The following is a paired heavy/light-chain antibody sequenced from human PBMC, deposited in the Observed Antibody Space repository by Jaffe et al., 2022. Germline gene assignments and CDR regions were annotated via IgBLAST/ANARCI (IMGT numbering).Light chain of an antibody. Sequence: DIVLTQSPGILSLSPGERATLSCRTSQSVSSSFLAWYQQKPGQAPRLLIYGASSRATGIPDRFSGSGSGTEFTLTISRLEPEDFAVYYCQRYGSSPMYSFGQGTKLEIK. CDR2: GAS. CDR1: QSVSSSF. V-gene: IGKV3-20*01. J-gene: IGKJ2*01. CDR3: QRYGSSPMYS.
Heavy chain of an antibody. J-gene: IGHJ4*02. Sequence: QVQLVQSGAEVKKPGSSVKVSCKASGGTFSTYSIDWVRQAPGQGLEWMGGIIPVFGTPNYAQNFQGRVTITADEFTTTAYMELSSLRSEDTAFYYCARSWKPSGGGYTYGYYFDYWGQGTLVTVSS. CDR3: ARSWKPSGGGYTYGYYFDY. V-gene: IGHV1-69*13. CDR2: IIPVFGTP. CDR1: GGTFSTYS. D-gene: IGHD5-18*01.